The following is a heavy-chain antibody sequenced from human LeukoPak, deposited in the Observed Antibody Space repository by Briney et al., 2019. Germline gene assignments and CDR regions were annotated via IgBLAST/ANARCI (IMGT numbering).Heavy chain of an antibody. D-gene: IGHD5-12*01. J-gene: IGHJ6*03. CDR2: IKQDGSEK. Sequence: GGSLRLSCAASGFTFSSYWMSWVRQAPGKGLEGVANIKQDGSEKYYVDSVKGRFTISRDNAKNSLYLQMNSLRADDTAVYYCARDEIVATTKANYYYYMDVWGKGTTVTISS. V-gene: IGHV3-7*01. CDR3: ARDEIVATTKANYYYYMDV. CDR1: GFTFSSYW.